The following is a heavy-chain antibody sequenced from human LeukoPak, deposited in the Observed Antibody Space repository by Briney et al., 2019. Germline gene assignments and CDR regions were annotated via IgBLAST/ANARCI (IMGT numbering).Heavy chain of an antibody. CDR3: ARLYYDSSGYYQICYFDY. V-gene: IGHV4-39*01. Sequence: SETLSLTCTVSGGSMSSSSYYWGWIRQPPGKGLEWIGSIYYSGSTYYNPSLKSRVTISVDTSKNQFSLNLSSVTAADTAVYYCARLYYDSSGYYQICYFDYWGQGALVTVSS. D-gene: IGHD3-22*01. CDR2: IYYSGST. J-gene: IGHJ4*02. CDR1: GGSMSSSSYY.